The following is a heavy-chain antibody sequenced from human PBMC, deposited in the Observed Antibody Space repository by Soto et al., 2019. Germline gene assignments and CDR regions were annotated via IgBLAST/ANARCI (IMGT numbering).Heavy chain of an antibody. CDR2: FYYSGSP. V-gene: IGHV4-39*01. CDR1: GDSIRSSSHY. D-gene: IGHD2-8*01. CDR3: YINGF. Sequence: QVQLQESGPGLVKPSETLSLTCTVSGDSIRSSSHYWAWNRQPPGKGLEWIGGFYYSGSPYYNPSLKSRVTMSVDTSMNQFSLNLTSVTAADTAVYYCYINGFWGQGTLVTVSS. J-gene: IGHJ1*01.